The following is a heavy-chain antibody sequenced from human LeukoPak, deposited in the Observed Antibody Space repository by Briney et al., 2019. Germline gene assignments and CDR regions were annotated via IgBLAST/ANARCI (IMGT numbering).Heavy chain of an antibody. CDR2: ISGSGGST. Sequence: GGSLRLSCAASGFTFSSYAMSWVRQAPGKGLEWVSAISGSGGSTYYADSVKGRFTISRDNSKNTLYLQMNSLRGEDTAVYYCAKSCSGGSCLDYWGQGTLVTVSS. D-gene: IGHD2-15*01. J-gene: IGHJ4*02. CDR3: AKSCSGGSCLDY. V-gene: IGHV3-23*01. CDR1: GFTFSSYA.